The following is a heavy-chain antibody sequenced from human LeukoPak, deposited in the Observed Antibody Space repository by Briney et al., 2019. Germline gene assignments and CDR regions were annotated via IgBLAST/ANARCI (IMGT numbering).Heavy chain of an antibody. Sequence: SETLSLTCTVSGGSISSSSYYWGWIRQPPGKGLEWIGSIYYSGSSYYNPSLKSRVTISVDTSKNQFSLKLSSVTAADTAVYYCARDSGYSYGYGYWGQGTLVTVSS. V-gene: IGHV4-39*07. CDR1: GGSISSSSYY. CDR2: IYYSGSS. CDR3: ARDSGYSYGYGY. D-gene: IGHD5-18*01. J-gene: IGHJ4*02.